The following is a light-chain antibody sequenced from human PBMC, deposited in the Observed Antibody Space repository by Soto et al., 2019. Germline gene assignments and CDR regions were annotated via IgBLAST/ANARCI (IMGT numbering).Light chain of an antibody. Sequence: QSALTQPPSASGSPGQAVTISCTGTSSDVGAYNYGSWYQQHAGKAPKLVIYEVTKRPSGVPDRFSGSTSANTASLTVSGLQAEAEADYYCRSLASSNPWVLGGGTQLTVL. CDR1: SSDVGAYNY. V-gene: IGLV2-8*01. CDR3: RSLASSNPWV. J-gene: IGLJ3*02. CDR2: EVT.